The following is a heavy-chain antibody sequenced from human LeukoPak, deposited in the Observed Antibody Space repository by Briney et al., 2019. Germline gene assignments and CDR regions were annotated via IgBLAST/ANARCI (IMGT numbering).Heavy chain of an antibody. CDR1: GFTFSSYA. J-gene: IGHJ6*03. V-gene: IGHV3-30*04. CDR2: ISYDGSNK. D-gene: IGHD6-6*01. CDR3: ARDSSAGPYYYYYMDV. Sequence: GGSLRLSCAASGFTFSSYAMHWVRQAPGKGLEWVAVISYDGSNKYYADSVKGRFTISRDNSKNTLYLQMNSLRAEDTAVYYCARDSSAGPYYYYYMDVWGKGTTVTVSS.